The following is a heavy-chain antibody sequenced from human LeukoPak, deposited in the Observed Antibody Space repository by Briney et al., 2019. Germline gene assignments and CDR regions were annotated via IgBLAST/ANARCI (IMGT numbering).Heavy chain of an antibody. Sequence: ASVKASCKASSYSFNRYGIGWVRQAPGQGLEWMGWISGYNGNTNYAQKFLGRVSMTADTSTSTAYMELRSLTSDDTAVYYCARSGRGTYYYFDLWGQGTLVTVSS. CDR3: ARSGRGTYYYFDL. J-gene: IGHJ4*02. CDR2: ISGYNGNT. D-gene: IGHD5-12*01. CDR1: SYSFNRYG. V-gene: IGHV1-18*01.